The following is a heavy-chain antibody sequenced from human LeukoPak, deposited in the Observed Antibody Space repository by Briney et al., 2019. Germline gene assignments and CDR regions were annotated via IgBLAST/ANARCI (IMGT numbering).Heavy chain of an antibody. CDR3: ARRPIVGATNFDP. J-gene: IGHJ5*02. V-gene: IGHV4-39*01. D-gene: IGHD1-26*01. CDR1: GGSISSSSYY. Sequence: SETLSLTCTVSGGSISSSSYYWGWIRQPPGKGLEWIGSIYYSGSTYYNPSLKSRVTISVDTSKNQFSLKLSSVTAADTAVYYCARRPIVGATNFDPWGQGTLVTVSS. CDR2: IYYSGST.